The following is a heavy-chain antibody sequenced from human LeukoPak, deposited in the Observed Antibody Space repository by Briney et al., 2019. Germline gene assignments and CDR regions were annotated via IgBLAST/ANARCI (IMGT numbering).Heavy chain of an antibody. V-gene: IGHV4-61*02. J-gene: IGHJ4*02. D-gene: IGHD3-22*01. CDR3: ARDGGPHYYDSSGYYTY. CDR1: GGSISSGSYY. Sequence: SETLSLTCTVSGGSISSGSYYWSWIRQPAGKGLEWIGRIYTSGSTNYNPSLKSRVTISVDTSKNQFSLKLSSVTAADTAVYYCARDGGPHYYDSSGYYTYWGQGTLVTVSS. CDR2: IYTSGST.